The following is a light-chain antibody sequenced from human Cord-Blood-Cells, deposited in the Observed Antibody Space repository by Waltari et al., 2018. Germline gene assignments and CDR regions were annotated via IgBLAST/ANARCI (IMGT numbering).Light chain of an antibody. J-gene: IGKJ2*03. Sequence: EIVMTQSPATLSVSPGERATLSCRASLSVCRNLAWNQQKPGQDPRLLIYGASTRATGIPARFSGSGSGTEFTLTISSLQSEDFAVYYCQQYNTWPPYSFGQGTKLEIK. V-gene: IGKV3-15*01. CDR3: QQYNTWPPYS. CDR1: LSVCRN. CDR2: GAS.